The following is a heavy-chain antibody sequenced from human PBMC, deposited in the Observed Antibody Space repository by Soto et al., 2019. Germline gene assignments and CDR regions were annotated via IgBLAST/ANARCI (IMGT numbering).Heavy chain of an antibody. CDR1: GFTFSSYD. CDR3: ARDWDTAMAYEY. J-gene: IGHJ4*02. D-gene: IGHD5-18*01. Sequence: GSLRLSCAASGFTFSSYDMHWVRQATGKGLEWVSAIGTAGDTYYADSVKGRFTISRDNSKNTLYLQMNSLRAEDTAVYYCARDWDTAMAYEYWGQGTLVTVSS. V-gene: IGHV3-13*01. CDR2: IGTAGDT.